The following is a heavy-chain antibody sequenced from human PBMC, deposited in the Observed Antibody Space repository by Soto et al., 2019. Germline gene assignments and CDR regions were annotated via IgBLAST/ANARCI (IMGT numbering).Heavy chain of an antibody. Sequence: SETLSLTCTVSGGSISSYYWSWIRQPPGKGLEWIGYIYYSGSTNYNPSLKSRVTISVDTSKNQFSLKLSSVTAADTAVYYCARLSPYYYYMDVWGKGTTVTVSS. CDR3: ARLSPYYYYMDV. CDR1: GGSISSYY. J-gene: IGHJ6*03. CDR2: IYYSGST. V-gene: IGHV4-59*08.